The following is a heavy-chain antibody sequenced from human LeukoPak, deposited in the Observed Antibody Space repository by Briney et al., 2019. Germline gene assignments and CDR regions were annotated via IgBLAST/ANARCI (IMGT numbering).Heavy chain of an antibody. J-gene: IGHJ4*02. CDR1: GFTVSSYY. V-gene: IGHV3-53*01. CDR3: ARYMVRGVIGPPAY. D-gene: IGHD3-10*01. CDR2: IYTGGGR. Sequence: GGSLRLSCAASGFTVSSYYMNWVRQAPGKELEWVSVIYTGGGRYYADSVRGRFTISRDTSKNMVFLQMNSLRVEDTAVYYCARYMVRGVIGPPAYWGQGTLVTVSS.